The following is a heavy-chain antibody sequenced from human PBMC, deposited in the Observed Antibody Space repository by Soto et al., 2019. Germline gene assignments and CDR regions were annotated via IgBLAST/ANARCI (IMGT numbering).Heavy chain of an antibody. CDR2: IYHSGST. CDR1: GGSISSSNW. Sequence: SETLSLTCAVSGGSISSSNWWSWVRQPPGQGLGWIGEIYHSGSTNYNPSLKSRVTISVDKSKNQFTLKLSSVAAADTAVYYCAIGGSGTAAAGGWFDPWGQGTLVTVAS. D-gene: IGHD6-13*01. V-gene: IGHV4-4*02. J-gene: IGHJ5*02. CDR3: AIGGSGTAAAGGWFDP.